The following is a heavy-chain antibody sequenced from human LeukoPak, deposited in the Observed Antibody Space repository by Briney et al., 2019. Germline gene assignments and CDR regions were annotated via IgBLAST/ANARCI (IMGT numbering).Heavy chain of an antibody. Sequence: PSQSLSLTCAVSGGSISSGGYCWGWLRQPPGKGLEWYGYIYHSGSIYYNPSLKSRVSISVDRSKNQFSLKLSSVTAADTAVYYYASYCSGGSCYPNDAFDIWGQGTMVTVSS. J-gene: IGHJ3*02. CDR3: ASYCSGGSCYPNDAFDI. CDR1: GGSISSGGYC. D-gene: IGHD2-15*01. CDR2: IYHSGSI. V-gene: IGHV4-30-2*01.